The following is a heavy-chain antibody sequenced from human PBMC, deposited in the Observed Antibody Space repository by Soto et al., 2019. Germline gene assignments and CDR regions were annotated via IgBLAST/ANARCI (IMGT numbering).Heavy chain of an antibody. V-gene: IGHV3-30-3*01. D-gene: IGHD2-2*03. CDR1: GFTFSSYA. J-gene: IGHJ6*02. Sequence: GGSLRLSCAASGFTFSSYAMHWVRQAPGKGLERVAVVSYDGTNKYYAEYEKGRITISRDSSKNKLNQQMNRLRTEDTAKNYSARGGYCNSTSCYRYGMDVWGQGTTVTVSS. CDR3: ARGGYCNSTSCYRYGMDV. CDR2: VSYDGTNK.